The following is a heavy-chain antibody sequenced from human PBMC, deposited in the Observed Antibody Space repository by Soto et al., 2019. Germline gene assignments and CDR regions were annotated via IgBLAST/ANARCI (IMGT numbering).Heavy chain of an antibody. V-gene: IGHV3-33*01. J-gene: IGHJ6*03. Sequence: PGGSLRLSCAASGFTFSSYGMHWVRQAPGKGLEWVAVIWYDGSNKYYADSVKGRFTISRDNSKNTLYLQMNSLRAEDTAVYYCARHQGFAKEWPHPVYYYMDVGGKGTPVSVFS. CDR1: GFTFSSYG. CDR3: ARHQGFAKEWPHPVYYYMDV. CDR2: IWYDGSNK. D-gene: IGHD3-3*01.